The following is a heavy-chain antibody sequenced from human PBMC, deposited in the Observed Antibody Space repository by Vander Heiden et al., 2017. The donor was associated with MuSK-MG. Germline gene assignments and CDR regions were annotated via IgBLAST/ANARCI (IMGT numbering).Heavy chain of an antibody. J-gene: IGHJ4*02. CDR2: ISSSSSTI. CDR1: GFTFSSYS. D-gene: IGHD3-10*01. Sequence: EVQLVESGGGLVQPGGSLRLSCAASGFTFSSYSVNWVRQAPGKGLEWVSYISSSSSTIYYADAVKGRFTISRDNAKNSLYLQMNSLRAEDTAVYYCARDRKLLWFGLIDYWGQGTLVTVSS. V-gene: IGHV3-48*04. CDR3: ARDRKLLWFGLIDY.